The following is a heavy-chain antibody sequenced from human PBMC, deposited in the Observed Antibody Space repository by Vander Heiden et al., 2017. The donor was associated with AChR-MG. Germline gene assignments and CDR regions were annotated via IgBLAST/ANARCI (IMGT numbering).Heavy chain of an antibody. Sequence: QLQLQESGPGLVKPSETLSLTCTVSGGSISSSSYYWGWIRQPPGKGLEWIGSIYYSGSTYYNPSLKSRVTISVDTSKNQFSLKLSSVTAADTAVYYCAGTSSKYSSGWYGHWGQGTLVTVSS. J-gene: IGHJ4*02. V-gene: IGHV4-39*01. D-gene: IGHD6-19*01. CDR2: IYYSGST. CDR1: GGSISSSSYY. CDR3: AGTSSKYSSGWYGH.